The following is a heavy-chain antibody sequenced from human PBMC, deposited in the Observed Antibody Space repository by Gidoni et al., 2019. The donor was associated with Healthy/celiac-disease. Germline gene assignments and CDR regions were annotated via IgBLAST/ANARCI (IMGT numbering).Heavy chain of an antibody. J-gene: IGHJ4*02. V-gene: IGHV3-23*04. Sequence: EVQLVESGGGLVQPGGSMRLSCAASGFTFNIDAMSGVRQAPGKGLEWFAAMRGSGDSTYYADSVKGRFTISRDNSKNTVYLQMNSLRAEDTAVYYCAKESSSWYGYFDYWGPGTLVTVSS. CDR1: GFTFNIDA. D-gene: IGHD6-13*01. CDR2: MRGSGDST. CDR3: AKESSSWYGYFDY.